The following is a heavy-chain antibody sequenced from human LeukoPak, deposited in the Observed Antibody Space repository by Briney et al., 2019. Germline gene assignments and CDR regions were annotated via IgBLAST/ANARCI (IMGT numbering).Heavy chain of an antibody. Sequence: GGSLRLSCAASGFTVSSNYMSWVRQAPGKGLEWVSLISGSGRQTEYGDSVKGRFTISRDNSKNTLSLQINSLKAEDTAIYYCAKHLRTHVWFFDYWGQGTLVTVSS. J-gene: IGHJ4*02. CDR1: GFTVSSNY. V-gene: IGHV3-23*01. CDR2: ISGSGRQT. CDR3: AKHLRTHVWFFDY. D-gene: IGHD3-9*01.